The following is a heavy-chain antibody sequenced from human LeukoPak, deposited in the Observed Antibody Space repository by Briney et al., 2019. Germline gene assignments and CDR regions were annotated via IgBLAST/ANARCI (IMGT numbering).Heavy chain of an antibody. J-gene: IGHJ4*02. Sequence: PGGPLRLSCAASGFTFSSYGMTWVRQAPGKGLEWVSYISSGATTVYHADSVMGRFTVSRDNANNSLYLQMNSLRDEDTAMFYCARVGDGHSVNYLDSWGQGTLVTVSS. CDR3: ARVGDGHSVNYLDS. CDR2: ISSGATTV. V-gene: IGHV3-48*02. D-gene: IGHD5-24*01. CDR1: GFTFSSYG.